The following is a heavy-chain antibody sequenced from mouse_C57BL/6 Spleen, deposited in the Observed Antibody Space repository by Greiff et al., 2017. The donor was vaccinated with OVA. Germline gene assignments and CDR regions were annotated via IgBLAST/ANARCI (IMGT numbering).Heavy chain of an antibody. Sequence: AQLQQSGPGLVQPSQSLSITCTVSGFSLTSYGVHWVRQSPGKGLEWLGVIWRGGSTDYNAAFMSRLSITQDNSQSQVFFKMKSLEADDTAIYDCAKTGYYYGSSEDYAMDYWGQGTSVTVSS. CDR1: GFSLTSYG. CDR3: AKTGYYYGSSEDYAMDY. V-gene: IGHV2-5*01. J-gene: IGHJ4*01. CDR2: IWRGGST. D-gene: IGHD1-1*01.